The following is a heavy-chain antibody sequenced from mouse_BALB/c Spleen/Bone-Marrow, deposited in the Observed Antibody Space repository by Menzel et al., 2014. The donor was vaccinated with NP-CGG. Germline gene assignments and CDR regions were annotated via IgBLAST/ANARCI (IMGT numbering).Heavy chain of an antibody. Sequence: VQGVESGPGLVQPSQSLSITCTVSGFSLTSYGVHWVRQSPGKGLEWLGVIWSGGSTDYNAAFISRLSISKDNSKSQVFFKMNSLQANDTAIYYCARKGLRRGDWFAYWGQGTLVTVSA. V-gene: IGHV2-2*02. CDR1: GFSLTSYG. D-gene: IGHD2-2*01. J-gene: IGHJ3*01. CDR3: ARKGLRRGDWFAY. CDR2: IWSGGST.